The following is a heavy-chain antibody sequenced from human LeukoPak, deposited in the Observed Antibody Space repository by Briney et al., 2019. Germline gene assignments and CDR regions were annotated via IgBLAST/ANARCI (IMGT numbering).Heavy chain of an antibody. Sequence: SETLSLTCTVSGGSISSGGYYWSWIRQHPGKGLEWIGYIYYSGSTYYNPSLKSRVTISVDTSKNQFSLKLSSVTAADTAVYYCARQDIVVVVAATGSWFDPWGQGTLVTVSS. V-gene: IGHV4-31*03. D-gene: IGHD2-15*01. CDR3: ARQDIVVVVAATGSWFDP. CDR2: IYYSGST. CDR1: GGSISSGGYY. J-gene: IGHJ5*02.